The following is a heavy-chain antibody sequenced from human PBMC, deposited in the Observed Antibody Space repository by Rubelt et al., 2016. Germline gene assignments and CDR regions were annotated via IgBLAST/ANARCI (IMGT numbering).Heavy chain of an antibody. D-gene: IGHD5-18*01. Sequence: QVQLQESGPGLVKPSETLSLTCTVSGGSISSYYWTWIRQPPGKGLEWIGYIYYTGTTNYNPSLKSRVTISVDTSKNQFYLELGSVTAADTAVYYCACRGYSHGRSFDYWGQGTLVTVSS. CDR1: GGSISSYY. CDR2: IYYTGTT. V-gene: IGHV4-59*01. J-gene: IGHJ4*02. CDR3: ACRGYSHGRSFDY.